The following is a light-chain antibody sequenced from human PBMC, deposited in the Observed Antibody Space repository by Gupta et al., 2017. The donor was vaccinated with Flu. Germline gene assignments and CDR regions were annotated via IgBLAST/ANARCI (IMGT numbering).Light chain of an antibody. CDR1: SSDVGGYNY. J-gene: IGLJ3*02. CDR2: EVS. CDR3: SSYTSSSTRV. V-gene: IGLV2-14*01. Sequence: QSALTQPASVSWSPGQSITISSTATSSDVGGYNYVSWYQQHPGKAPKLMIYEVSNRPSGVSNRFSGSKSGNTASLTISGLQAEDEADYYCSSYTSSSTRVFGGGTKLTVL.